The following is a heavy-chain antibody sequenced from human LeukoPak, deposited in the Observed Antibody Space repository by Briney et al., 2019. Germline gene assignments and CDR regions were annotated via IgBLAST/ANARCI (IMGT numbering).Heavy chain of an antibody. V-gene: IGHV4-34*01. Sequence: ASETLSLTCAVYGGSSSGYYWSWIRQPPGKGLEWIGETNHSGITNYNPSLKSRVTMSVDTSKNQFSLKLNSVTAADTAVYYCARGALGYCSSSSCYDAFDIWGQGTRVTVSS. J-gene: IGHJ3*02. CDR3: ARGALGYCSSSSCYDAFDI. D-gene: IGHD2-2*01. CDR2: TNHSGIT. CDR1: GGSSSGYY.